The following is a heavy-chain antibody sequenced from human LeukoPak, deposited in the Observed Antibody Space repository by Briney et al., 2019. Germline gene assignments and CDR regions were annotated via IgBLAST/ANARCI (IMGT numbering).Heavy chain of an antibody. J-gene: IGHJ3*02. D-gene: IGHD1-26*01. CDR3: LTIVETTIDGFDI. CDR1: GFTFSSYG. Sequence: GRSLRLSFAASGFTFSSYGMHWVRQAPGKGLEWVAVISYDGSNKYYADSVKGRFTVSRDDAKKTLYLQMNSLRAEDTAVYYCLTIVETTIDGFDIWGQGAMVTVSS. V-gene: IGHV3-30*03. CDR2: ISYDGSNK.